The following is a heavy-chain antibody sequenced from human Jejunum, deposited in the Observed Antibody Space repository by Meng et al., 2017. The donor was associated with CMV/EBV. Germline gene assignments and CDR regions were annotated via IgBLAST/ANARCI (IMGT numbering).Heavy chain of an antibody. CDR2: IVPVFGGA. CDR3: ARDRRTFYDILTGSYWGGGFEY. V-gene: IGHV1-69*05. D-gene: IGHD3-9*01. CDR1: A. J-gene: IGHJ4*02. Sequence: AISGGRRAPGQGLEWMGGIVPVFGGANYAQKFQDRVIITTDESTGTAYMELSSLRSEDTAIYYCARDRRTFYDILTGSYWGGGFEYWGQGTLVTVSS.